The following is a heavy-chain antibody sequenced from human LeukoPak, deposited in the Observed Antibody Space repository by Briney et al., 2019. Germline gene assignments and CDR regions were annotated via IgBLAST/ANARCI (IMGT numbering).Heavy chain of an antibody. CDR1: GGSISSSSYY. CDR3: ASRKLGNDY. V-gene: IGHV4-61*05. CDR2: IYHTGST. J-gene: IGHJ4*02. Sequence: RTSETLSLTCTVSGGSISSSSYYWGWIRQPPGKGLEWIGYIYHTGSTSYSPSLKSRVTISADTSQNQFSLKLSSVTAADTAVYYCASRKLGNDYWGQGTLVTVSS. D-gene: IGHD7-27*01.